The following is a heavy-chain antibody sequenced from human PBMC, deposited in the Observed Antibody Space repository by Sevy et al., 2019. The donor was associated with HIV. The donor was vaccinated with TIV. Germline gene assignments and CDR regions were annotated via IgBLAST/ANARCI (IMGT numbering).Heavy chain of an antibody. CDR3: GRLVRGDNWFDP. D-gene: IGHD3-10*01. J-gene: IGHJ5*02. CDR2: ILYSGST. Sequence: SETLSLTCTVTGDSLNTYYWAWIRQPPGKSLEWVGYILYSGSTEYSPSLKSRVTMALDKSKNEVSLRLIYVTAADTAVYYCGRLVRGDNWFDPWGQGRLVTVSS. CDR1: GDSLNTYY. V-gene: IGHV4-59*01.